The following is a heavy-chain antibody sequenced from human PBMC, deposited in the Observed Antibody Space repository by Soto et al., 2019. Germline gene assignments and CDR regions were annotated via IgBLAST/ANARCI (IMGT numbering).Heavy chain of an antibody. J-gene: IGHJ6*02. CDR1: GFTFGDFA. CDR3: ARWGRGYDWNYYYGTDV. Sequence: PGGSLRLSCSASGFTFGDFAMSWFRQAPGKGLEWVGFIRSKVYGGTTEYAASVKGTFSISRDDSKSIAYLQMNSLKTEDTAVYYCARWGRGYDWNYYYGTDVWGQGTTVTVSS. CDR2: IRSKVYGGTT. V-gene: IGHV3-49*03. D-gene: IGHD5-12*01.